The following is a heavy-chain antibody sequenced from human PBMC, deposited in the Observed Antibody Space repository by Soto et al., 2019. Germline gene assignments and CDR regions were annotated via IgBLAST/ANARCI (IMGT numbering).Heavy chain of an antibody. V-gene: IGHV3-48*03. D-gene: IGHD3-9*01. CDR3: ATRTILTRYDSPFDY. CDR1: GFTFSSYE. Sequence: EVQLVESGGGLVQPGGSLRLSCAASGFTFSSYEMNWVRQAPGKGLEWVSYISSSGSTIYYADSVKGRFTISRDNAKNSLYLQMNILRAEDTAVYYCATRTILTRYDSPFDYWGQGTLVTVSS. J-gene: IGHJ4*02. CDR2: ISSSGSTI.